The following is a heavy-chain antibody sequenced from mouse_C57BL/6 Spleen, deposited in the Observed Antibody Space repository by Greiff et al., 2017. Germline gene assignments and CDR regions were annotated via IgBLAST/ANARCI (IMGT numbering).Heavy chain of an antibody. CDR1: GYTFTSYG. J-gene: IGHJ3*01. CDR2: IYPRSGNT. D-gene: IGHD2-4*01. CDR3: AIYYDYAYGNPWFAY. Sequence: QVQLKESGAELARPGASVKLSCKASGYTFTSYGISWVKQRTGQGLEWIGEIYPRSGNTYYNEKFKGKATLTADKSSSTAYMELRSLTSEDSAVYFCAIYYDYAYGNPWFAYWGQGTLVTVSA. V-gene: IGHV1-81*01.